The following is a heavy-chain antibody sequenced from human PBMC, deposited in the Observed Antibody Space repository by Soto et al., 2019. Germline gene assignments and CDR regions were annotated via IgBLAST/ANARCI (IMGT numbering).Heavy chain of an antibody. D-gene: IGHD6-19*01. CDR3: AHLAVTGTIGSFDV. CDR2: IYWDDDK. CDR1: GFSLTTSGVG. J-gene: IGHJ3*01. Sequence: QITLKESGPTLVKPTQTLTLTCTFSGFSLTTSGVGVGWIRQPPGKALEWLALIYWDDDKRYSPYLKSRPTITKDTSKHQVVLTVTNLDPVDTATYYCAHLAVTGTIGSFDVWGQGTMVTVSS. V-gene: IGHV2-5*02.